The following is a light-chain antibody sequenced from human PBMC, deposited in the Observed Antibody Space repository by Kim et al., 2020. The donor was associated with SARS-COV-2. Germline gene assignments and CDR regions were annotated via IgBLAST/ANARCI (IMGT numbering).Light chain of an antibody. CDR1: QSIRSY. J-gene: IGKJ2*01. Sequence: SASVGDRVTSTCRASQSIRSYLNWYQQRPGKAPKALIYTASTLHSGVPSRFSGSGSGTDFTFTINSLQPEDCGTYYCQQTFSIPYTFGQGTKLEI. V-gene: IGKV1-39*01. CDR2: TAS. CDR3: QQTFSIPYT.